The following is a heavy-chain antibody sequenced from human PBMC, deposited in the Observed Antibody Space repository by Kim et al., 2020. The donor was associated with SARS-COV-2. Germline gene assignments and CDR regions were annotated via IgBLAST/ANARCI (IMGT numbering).Heavy chain of an antibody. CDR2: IYSGGTT. V-gene: IGHV3-66*01. Sequence: GGSLRLSCAVSGITVTTNYMNWVRQAPGKGLEWVSTIYSGGTTYYAHPVKGRFTISRATSKNTLYLQMNSLRAEDTAVYYCAREPYSSTWLDYWGPGTLVTVSS. J-gene: IGHJ4*02. D-gene: IGHD6-13*01. CDR1: GITVTTNY. CDR3: AREPYSSTWLDY.